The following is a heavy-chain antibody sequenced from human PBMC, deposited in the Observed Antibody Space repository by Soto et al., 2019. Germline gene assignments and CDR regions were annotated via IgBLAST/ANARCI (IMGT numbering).Heavy chain of an antibody. CDR1: GFTFSDSW. CDR2: IKQDESEK. CDR3: VRGGSNYAS. V-gene: IGHV3-7*01. Sequence: PAGSMRLSCTGSGFTFSDSWMTWVRQAPGKGLEWVARIKQDESEKKYADSVKGRFSISRDNAKNSMYLQMDSLRGEDTAVYYCVRGGSNYASWGQGTLVTVYS. J-gene: IGHJ5*02. D-gene: IGHD4-4*01.